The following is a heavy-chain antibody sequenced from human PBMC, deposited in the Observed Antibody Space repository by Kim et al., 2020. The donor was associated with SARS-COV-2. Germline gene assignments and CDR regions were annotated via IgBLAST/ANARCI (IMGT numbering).Heavy chain of an antibody. CDR1: GFTFNTYG. CDR3: AKAVLRGVNYYYYGMDV. CDR2: ISYDGSNK. J-gene: IGHJ6*02. V-gene: IGHV3-30*18. D-gene: IGHD3-10*01. Sequence: GGSLRLSCAASGFTFNTYGMYWVRQAPGNGLEWVAVISYDGSNKYYADSVKGRFTISRDNSKNTLYLQMNSLRAEDTAVYYCAKAVLRGVNYYYYGMDVWGQGTTVTVSS.